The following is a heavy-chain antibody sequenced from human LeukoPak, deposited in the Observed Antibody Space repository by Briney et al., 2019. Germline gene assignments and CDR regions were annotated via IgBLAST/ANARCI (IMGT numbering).Heavy chain of an antibody. CDR1: GGSISSGGYY. CDR2: IYHSGST. J-gene: IGHJ4*02. V-gene: IGHV4-30-2*01. Sequence: SQTLSLTCTVSGGSISSGGYYWSWIRQPPGKGLEWIGYIYHSGSTYYNPSLKSRVTISVDRSKNQFSLKLSSVTAADTAVYYCARETAAGKGGTEFDYWGQGTLVTVSS. D-gene: IGHD6-13*01. CDR3: ARETAAGKGGTEFDY.